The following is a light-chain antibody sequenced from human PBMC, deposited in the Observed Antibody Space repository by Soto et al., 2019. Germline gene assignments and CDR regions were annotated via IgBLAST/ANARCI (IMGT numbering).Light chain of an antibody. V-gene: IGKV1-27*01. CDR1: QAINNY. CDR3: QKFNAVPT. J-gene: IGKJ4*01. Sequence: DIQMTQSPSSLSASVGDRATITCRASQAINNYLAWYQQKPGKVPTLLISAASTLQSGVPSRFSGSGSGTDFTLTISSLQPEDVATYYCQKFNAVPTFGGGTKVEI. CDR2: AAS.